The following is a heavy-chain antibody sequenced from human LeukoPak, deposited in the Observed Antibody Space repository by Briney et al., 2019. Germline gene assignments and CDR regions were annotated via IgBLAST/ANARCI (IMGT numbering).Heavy chain of an antibody. CDR2: TTWNGDKT. D-gene: IGHD2/OR15-2a*01. CDR1: GFTFDDYD. Sequence: RPGGSLRLSCAASGFTFDDYDMSWVRQVPGKGLEWVSGTTWNGDKTGYADSVKGRFAIPRDNTENSLYLQMSSLRAEDTALYYCARDPFCSSTTGCYFEDWFDPWGPGTLVTVSS. CDR3: ARDPFCSSTTGCYFEDWFDP. J-gene: IGHJ5*02. V-gene: IGHV3-20*04.